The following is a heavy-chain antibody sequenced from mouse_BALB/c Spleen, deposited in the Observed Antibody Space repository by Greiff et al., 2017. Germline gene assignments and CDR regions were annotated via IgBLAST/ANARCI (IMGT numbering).Heavy chain of an antibody. V-gene: IGHV5-6-4*01. J-gene: IGHJ3*01. CDR3: TRDYYGYDGTWFAY. CDR1: GFTFSSYT. CDR2: ISSGGSYT. D-gene: IGHD1-2*01. Sequence: EVQRVESGGGLVKPGGSLKLSCAASGFTFSSYTMSWVRQTPEKRLEWVATISSGGSYTYYPDSVKGRFTISRDNAKNTLYLQMSSLKSEDTAMYYCTRDYYGYDGTWFAYWGQGTLVTVSA.